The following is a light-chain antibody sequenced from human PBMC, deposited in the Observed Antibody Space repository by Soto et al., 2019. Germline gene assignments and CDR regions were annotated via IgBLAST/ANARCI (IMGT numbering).Light chain of an antibody. J-gene: IGKJ1*01. Sequence: EIVLTQSPATLSLSPGERATLSCRASQSVSSYLDWYQQRPGQAPRLLIYGAFNRATGIPARFSGSGSGTDFTLTISGLEPEDFAVYYCQQRSKWPRTFGQGTKVEIK. CDR1: QSVSSY. CDR3: QQRSKWPRT. CDR2: GAF. V-gene: IGKV3-11*01.